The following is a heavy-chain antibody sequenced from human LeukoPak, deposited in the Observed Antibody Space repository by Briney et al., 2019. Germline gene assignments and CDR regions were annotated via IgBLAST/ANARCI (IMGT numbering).Heavy chain of an antibody. CDR1: GFTFDDYA. V-gene: IGHV3-9*01. Sequence: ALRLSCAASGFTFDDYAMHWVRQAPGKGLGWVSGISWNSGSIGYADSVKGRFTISRDNAKNSLYLQMNSLRAEDTALYYYEKDKSDSAPDAFDIWGQGTMVTVSS. D-gene: IGHD2-21*01. CDR3: EKDKSDSAPDAFDI. J-gene: IGHJ3*02. CDR2: ISWNSGSI.